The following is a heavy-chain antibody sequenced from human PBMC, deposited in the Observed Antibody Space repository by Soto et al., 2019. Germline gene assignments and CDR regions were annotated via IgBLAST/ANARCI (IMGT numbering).Heavy chain of an antibody. J-gene: IGHJ5*02. Sequence: QVHLQESGPGLLKPSQTLSLTCAVSGDSIGSGDYYWTWIRQSPGKGLEYIGYIYKSGRTYYNPPLKSRPVISLDTSKNQVFLRLTSLTAADTAMYFCARSLSSSSGYFDPWGQGTLVTVSS. CDR2: IYKSGRT. CDR1: GDSIGSGDYY. D-gene: IGHD6-6*01. CDR3: ARSLSSSSGYFDP. V-gene: IGHV4-30-4*01.